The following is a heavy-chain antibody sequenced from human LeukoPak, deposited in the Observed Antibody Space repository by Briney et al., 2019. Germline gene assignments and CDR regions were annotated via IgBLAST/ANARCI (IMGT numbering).Heavy chain of an antibody. CDR1: GGSINNYY. Sequence: SETLSLTCTVSGGSINNYYWSWIRQPPGKGLEWIGYTSYSGVTDYNPSLKSRVTISVDTSKNQFSLKLSSVTAADTAVYYCARHVGGYYDSSGFTPYSYYFDYWGQGTLVTVSS. J-gene: IGHJ4*02. D-gene: IGHD3-22*01. CDR2: TSYSGVT. CDR3: ARHVGGYYDSSGFTPYSYYFDY. V-gene: IGHV4-59*08.